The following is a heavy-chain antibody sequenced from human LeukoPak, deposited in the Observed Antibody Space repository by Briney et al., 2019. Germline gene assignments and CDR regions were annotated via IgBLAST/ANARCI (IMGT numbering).Heavy chain of an antibody. V-gene: IGHV4-4*02. J-gene: IGHJ4*02. CDR3: AREILGGFNPGAY. D-gene: IGHD1-14*01. CDR1: LDSTTSNF. Sequence: SETLSLTCTVSLDSTTSNFWSWVRQPPGKGLEWIGEIHRSGSPNYNPSLQSRVTISIDRSRNQIALELTSVTAADTAVYYCAREILGGFNPGAYWGQGTLVTVSS. CDR2: IHRSGSP.